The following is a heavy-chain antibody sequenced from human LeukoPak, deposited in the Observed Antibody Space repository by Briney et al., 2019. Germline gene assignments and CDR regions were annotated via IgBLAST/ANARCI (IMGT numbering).Heavy chain of an antibody. V-gene: IGHV4-61*02. CDR1: GGSISSSSYS. CDR3: AREKIGYYDGSGRGWFDP. J-gene: IGHJ5*02. CDR2: IYISGST. D-gene: IGHD3-22*01. Sequence: PSETLSLTCTVSGGSISSSSYSWSWIRQPAGKGLEWIGRIYISGSTNYNPSLKSRLTISVDTSKKQFSLKLSSVTAADTAVYYCAREKIGYYDGSGRGWFDPWGQGTLVTVSS.